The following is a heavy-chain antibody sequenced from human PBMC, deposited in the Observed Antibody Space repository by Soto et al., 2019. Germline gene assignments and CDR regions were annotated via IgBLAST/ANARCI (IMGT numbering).Heavy chain of an antibody. CDR3: ARASGGAWNYYYYYMDV. CDR2: IYYSGST. Sequence: SETLSLTCTVSGGSISSYYWSWIRQPPGKGLEWIGYIYYSGSTYYNPSLKSRVTISVDTSKNQFSLKLSSVTAADTAVYYCARASGGAWNYYYYYMDVWGKGTTVTVSS. CDR1: GGSISSYY. J-gene: IGHJ6*03. D-gene: IGHD3-10*01. V-gene: IGHV4-59*12.